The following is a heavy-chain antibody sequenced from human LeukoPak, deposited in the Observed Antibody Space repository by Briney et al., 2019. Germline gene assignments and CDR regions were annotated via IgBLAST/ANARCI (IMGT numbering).Heavy chain of an antibody. J-gene: IGHJ4*02. CDR3: ARDRHKYNYDSGGYPPY. CDR1: GFTFSSYA. V-gene: IGHV3-23*01. CDR2: ISGSGGST. D-gene: IGHD3-22*01. Sequence: GGSLRLSCAASGFTFSSYAMSWVRQAPGKGLEWVSAISGSGGSTYYADSVKGRFTISRDNAKTSLYLQMNTLRAEDTAVYYCARDRHKYNYDSGGYPPYWGQGTLVTVSS.